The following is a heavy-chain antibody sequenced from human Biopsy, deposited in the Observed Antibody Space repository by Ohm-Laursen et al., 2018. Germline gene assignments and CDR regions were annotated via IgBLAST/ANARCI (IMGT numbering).Heavy chain of an antibody. CDR2: IYDRGSTA. J-gene: IGHJ4*02. CDR1: GDSVSSGSFY. CDR3: ARGMRSIGWPYFDS. Sequence: GTLSLTCTVSGDSVSSGSFYCTWIRQPPGQGLEYIGYIYDRGSTAKYNPSLEIRVTMSVDMPNNQFSLKLSSVTAADTAIYYCARGMRSIGWPYFDSWGQGTLVTVSS. D-gene: IGHD6-19*01. V-gene: IGHV4-61*01.